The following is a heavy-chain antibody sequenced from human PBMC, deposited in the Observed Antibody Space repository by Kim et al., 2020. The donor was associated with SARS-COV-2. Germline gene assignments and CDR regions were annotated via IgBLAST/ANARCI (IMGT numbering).Heavy chain of an antibody. J-gene: IGHJ4*02. CDR1: GFTFSSYA. Sequence: GGSLRLSCAASGFTFSSYAMHWVRQAPGKGLEWVAVISYDGSNKYYADSVKGRFTISRDNSRNTLYLQMNSLRAEDTAVYYCARDGSGWYLDYWGQGTLV. D-gene: IGHD6-19*01. CDR3: ARDGSGWYLDY. CDR2: ISYDGSNK. V-gene: IGHV3-30*04.